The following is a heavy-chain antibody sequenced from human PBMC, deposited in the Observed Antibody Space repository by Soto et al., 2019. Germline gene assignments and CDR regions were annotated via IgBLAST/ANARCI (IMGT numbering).Heavy chain of an antibody. CDR2: INPNSGGT. J-gene: IGHJ3*02. Sequence: GASVKVSCKASGYTFTGYYMHWVRQAPGQGLEWMGWINPNSGGTNYAQKFQGWVTMTRDTSISTAYMELSRLRSDDTAVYYCARDQRYCSGGSCYGLFAFDTWGQGTMVTVSS. CDR3: ARDQRYCSGGSCYGLFAFDT. D-gene: IGHD2-15*01. V-gene: IGHV1-2*04. CDR1: GYTFTGYY.